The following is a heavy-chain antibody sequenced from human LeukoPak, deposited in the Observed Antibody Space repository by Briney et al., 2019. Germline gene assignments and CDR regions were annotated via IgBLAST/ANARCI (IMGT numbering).Heavy chain of an antibody. D-gene: IGHD2-2*01. Sequence: ASVKVSCKTSGYTFTGYYMHWVRQAPGQGLEWMGRINLKSGGTNYAQKFQGRVTMTRDTSISTAYMELSSLTSDDTVVYYCARGSSDAFDIWGQGTMVTVSS. V-gene: IGHV1-2*05. CDR3: ARGSSDAFDI. CDR1: GYTFTGYY. CDR2: INLKSGGT. J-gene: IGHJ3*02.